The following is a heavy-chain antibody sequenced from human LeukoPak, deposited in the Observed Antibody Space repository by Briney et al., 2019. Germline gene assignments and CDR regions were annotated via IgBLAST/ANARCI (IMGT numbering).Heavy chain of an antibody. CDR2: ISYDGSNK. CDR1: GFTFSSYG. Sequence: GGSLRLSCATSGFTFSSYGMHWVRQAPGKGLEWVAVISYDGSNKYYADSVKGRFTISRDNSKNTLYLQMNSLRAEDTAVYYCAKRGQYSSSWYAGSYYYYYYMDVWGKGTTVTVSS. D-gene: IGHD6-13*01. V-gene: IGHV3-30*18. CDR3: AKRGQYSSSWYAGSYYYYYYMDV. J-gene: IGHJ6*03.